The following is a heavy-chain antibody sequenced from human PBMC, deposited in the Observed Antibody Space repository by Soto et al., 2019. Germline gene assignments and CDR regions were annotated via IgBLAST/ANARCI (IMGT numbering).Heavy chain of an antibody. CDR3: AIDPYDVWSGYGYWYYGMDX. CDR1: GFTFSSYA. J-gene: IGHJ6*02. Sequence: GALRLSWAASGFTFSSYAMHWVRQAPGKGLELVAVISCDGSNKYSSGSVKGRFTISRDNCKNTLYLQMNSLRAEDTAVYYCAIDPYDVWSGYGYWYYGMDXWGQGTTVPVS. CDR2: ISCDGSNK. D-gene: IGHD3-3*01. V-gene: IGHV3-30-3*01.